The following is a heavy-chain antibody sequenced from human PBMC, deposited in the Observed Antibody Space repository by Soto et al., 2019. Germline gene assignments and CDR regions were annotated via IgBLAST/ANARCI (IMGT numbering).Heavy chain of an antibody. CDR2: MNPNSGNT. D-gene: IGHD3-3*01. V-gene: IGHV1-8*01. CDR3: ASRGSGLSYYYGMDV. J-gene: IGHJ6*02. CDR1: GYTYTSYD. Sequence: SVKLTCKASGYTYTSYDINWVRQATRQGLEWMGWMNPNSGNTGYAQKFQGRVTMTRNTSISTAYMELSSLRSEDTAVYYCASRGSGLSYYYGMDVWGQGTTVTVSS.